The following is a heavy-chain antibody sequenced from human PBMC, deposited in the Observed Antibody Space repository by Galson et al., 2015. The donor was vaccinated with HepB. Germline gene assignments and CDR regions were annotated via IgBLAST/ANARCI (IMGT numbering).Heavy chain of an antibody. CDR3: ATSLMYRSSPYGMDV. Sequence: SLRLSCAASGFSFSDYYMTWIRQAPGKGLEWVSYISSSSSHTNYADSVKGRFTISRDDAKNSLYLQMNSLRADDTAVYYCATSLMYRSSPYGMDVWGQGTTVTVSS. CDR2: ISSSSSHT. D-gene: IGHD6-13*01. J-gene: IGHJ6*02. V-gene: IGHV3-11*06. CDR1: GFSFSDYY.